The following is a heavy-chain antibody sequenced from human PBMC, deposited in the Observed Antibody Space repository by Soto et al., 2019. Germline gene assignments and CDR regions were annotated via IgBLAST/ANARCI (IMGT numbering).Heavy chain of an antibody. CDR3: AKPLGLLRRAMAQGSDY. CDR1: GFTFSSYA. J-gene: IGHJ4*02. D-gene: IGHD5-18*01. CDR2: ISYDGSNK. Sequence: PGGSLRLCCAASGFTFSSYAMHWVRQAPGKGLEWVAVISYDGSNKYYADSVKGRFTISRDNSKNTVYLQMNSLRPEDTAVYYCAKPLGLLRRAMAQGSDYWGQGTLVTVSS. V-gene: IGHV3-30-3*02.